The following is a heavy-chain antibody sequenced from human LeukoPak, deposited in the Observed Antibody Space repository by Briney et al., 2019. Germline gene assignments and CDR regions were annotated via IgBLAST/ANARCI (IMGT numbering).Heavy chain of an antibody. J-gene: IGHJ5*02. CDR3: AGGYSSGGKWFDP. V-gene: IGHV6-1*01. CDR2: TYYRSKWYN. CDR1: GDSVSSNSAA. D-gene: IGHD6-19*01. Sequence: SQTLSLTCAISGDSVSSNSAAWNWIWQSPSRGLEWLGRTYYRSKWYNDYAVSVKSRITINPDTSKNQFSLQLSSVTPEDTAVYYCAGGYSSGGKWFDPWGQGTLVTVSS.